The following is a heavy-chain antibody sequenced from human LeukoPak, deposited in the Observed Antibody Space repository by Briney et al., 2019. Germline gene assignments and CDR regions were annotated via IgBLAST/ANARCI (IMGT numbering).Heavy chain of an antibody. CDR2: ISSSGSTI. J-gene: IGHJ3*02. Sequence: PGGSLRLSCAASGFTFSSYEMNWVRQAPGKGLEWVSYISSSGSTIYYADSVKGRFTISRDNAKNSLYLQMNSLRAEDTAVYYCASHIVLTSRGAFDIWGQGTMVTVSS. CDR3: ASHIVLTSRGAFDI. V-gene: IGHV3-48*03. D-gene: IGHD2-8*01. CDR1: GFTFSSYE.